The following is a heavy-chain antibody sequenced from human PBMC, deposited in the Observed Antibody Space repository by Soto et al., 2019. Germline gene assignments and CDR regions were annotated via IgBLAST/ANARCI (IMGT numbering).Heavy chain of an antibody. J-gene: IGHJ2*01. CDR2: IYYSGST. CDR1: SGSINSNSYY. Sequence: SETLSLTCIVSSGSINSNSYYWGWIRQPPGRGLEWIGSIYYSGSTFNNPSLKSRVTISVDTSKNQFSLKLSSVTAADTAVYYCARRGPEWYFDLWGRGTLVTVSS. V-gene: IGHV4-39*01. CDR3: ARRGPEWYFDL.